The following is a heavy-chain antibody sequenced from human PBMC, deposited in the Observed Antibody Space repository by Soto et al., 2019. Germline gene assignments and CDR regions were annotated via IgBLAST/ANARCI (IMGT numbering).Heavy chain of an antibody. J-gene: IGHJ4*02. CDR2: ISAYSGDT. CDR3: AWAITMMFLAPAY. Sequence: QVNLVQSGAEVRKPGASVKVSCKASGYSFTNYPIAWVRRAPGQGLEWMGWISAYSGDTNYAQKFQGRVTMTRDTSTTTAYLELRSLRSDDTAGYYCAWAITMMFLAPAYWGQGTLVTVSS. D-gene: IGHD3-22*01. CDR1: GYSFTNYP. V-gene: IGHV1-18*01.